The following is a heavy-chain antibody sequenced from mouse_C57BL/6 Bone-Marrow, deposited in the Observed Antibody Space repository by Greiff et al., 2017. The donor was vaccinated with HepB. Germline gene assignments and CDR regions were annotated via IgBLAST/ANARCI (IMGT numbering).Heavy chain of an antibody. J-gene: IGHJ1*03. CDR2: IWGGGST. CDR1: GFSLTSYG. CDR3: AKQIYDGYPYWYFDV. D-gene: IGHD2-3*01. Sequence: VQLQESGPGLVAPSQSLSITCTVSGFSLTSYGVDWVRQPPGKGLEWLGVIWGGGSTNYNSALMSRLSISKDNSKSQVFLKMNSLQTDDTAMYYCAKQIYDGYPYWYFDVWGTGTTVTVSS. V-gene: IGHV2-9*01.